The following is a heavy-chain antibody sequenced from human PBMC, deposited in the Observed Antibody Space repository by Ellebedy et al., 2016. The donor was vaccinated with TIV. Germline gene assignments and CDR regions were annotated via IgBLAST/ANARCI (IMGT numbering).Heavy chain of an antibody. CDR2: IKQDGSEK. J-gene: IGHJ3*02. V-gene: IGHV3-7*01. Sequence: GGSLRLSFAASGFTFSNFWMSWFRQAPGKGLEWVANIKQDGSEKYYVDSVKGRFTISRDNAKNSLYLQMNSLRAEDTAVYDCSSSGRRAFDIWGQGTMVTVSS. CDR1: GFTFSNFW. D-gene: IGHD6-19*01. CDR3: SSSGRRAFDI.